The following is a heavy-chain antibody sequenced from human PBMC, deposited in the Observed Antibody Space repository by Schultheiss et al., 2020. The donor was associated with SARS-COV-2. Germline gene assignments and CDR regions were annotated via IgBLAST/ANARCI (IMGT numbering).Heavy chain of an antibody. CDR1: GGSVSSGSYY. Sequence: SETLSLTCTVSGGSVSSGSYYWSWIRQPPGKGLEWIGYIYYSGSTNYNPSLKSRVTISVDTSKNQFSLKLSSVTAADTAVYYCARGGYYDFWSGYYWGQGTLVTVSS. CDR2: IYYSGST. J-gene: IGHJ4*02. CDR3: ARGGYYDFWSGYY. V-gene: IGHV4-61*01. D-gene: IGHD3-3*01.